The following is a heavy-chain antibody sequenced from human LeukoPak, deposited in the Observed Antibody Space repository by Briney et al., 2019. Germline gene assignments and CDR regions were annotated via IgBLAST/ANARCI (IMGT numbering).Heavy chain of an antibody. D-gene: IGHD3-16*01. V-gene: IGHV3-7*01. J-gene: IGHJ4*02. CDR1: GFTFSSFG. CDR2: IKQDGSEK. Sequence: GGSLRLSCAASGFTFSSFGMHWVRQAPGKGLEWVANIKQDGSEKYYVDSVKGRFTISRDNAKNSLYLQMNSLRAEDTAVYYCAREEVWGIGNYWGQGTLVTVSS. CDR3: AREEVWGIGNY.